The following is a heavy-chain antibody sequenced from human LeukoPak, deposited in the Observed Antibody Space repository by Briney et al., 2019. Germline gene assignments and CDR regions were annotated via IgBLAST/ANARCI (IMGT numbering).Heavy chain of an antibody. J-gene: IGHJ4*02. V-gene: IGHV3-30*03. CDR1: GFTFSSYG. CDR3: VRDRIAVAGPPPFDY. Sequence: GGSLRLSCAASGFTFSSYGMHWVRQAPGKGLEWVAVISYDGSNKYYADSVKGRFTISRDNSKNTLYLQMNSLRAEDTAVYYCVRDRIAVAGPPPFDYWGQGTLVTVSS. CDR2: ISYDGSNK. D-gene: IGHD6-19*01.